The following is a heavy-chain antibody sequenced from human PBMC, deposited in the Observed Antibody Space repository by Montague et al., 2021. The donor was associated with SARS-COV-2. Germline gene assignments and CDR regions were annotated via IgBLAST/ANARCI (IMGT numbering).Heavy chain of an antibody. CDR2: IDYRGST. CDR3: ATQEDPSGWIPGPFDF. J-gene: IGHJ4*02. CDR1: GGSISSSTYY. Sequence: SETLSLTCTVSGGSISSSTYYWAWIRQPPGKGLEWIGSIDYRGSTYYNPSLKSRVFISVDTSKKQLSLTLTSVTAADTAVYYCATQEDPSGWIPGPFDFWGQGTLLSVSS. V-gene: IGHV4-39*01. D-gene: IGHD6-19*01.